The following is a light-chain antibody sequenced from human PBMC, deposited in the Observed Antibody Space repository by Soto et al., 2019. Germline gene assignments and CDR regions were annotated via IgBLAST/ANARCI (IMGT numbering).Light chain of an antibody. CDR3: SSYTRTTTFVV. CDR1: SSDVGGYNY. V-gene: IGLV2-14*01. CDR2: QVY. J-gene: IGLJ3*02. Sequence: QSVLTQPASVSGSLGQSITISCTGTSSDVGGYNYVSWYQHHPGKAPKLIIYQVYSRPSGVSNRFSGSKFGNTASLSISALQADDEADYYCSSYTRTTTFVVFGGGTKLTVL.